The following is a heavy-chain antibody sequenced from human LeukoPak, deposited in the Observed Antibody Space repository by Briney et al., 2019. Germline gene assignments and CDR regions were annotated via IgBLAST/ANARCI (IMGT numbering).Heavy chain of an antibody. CDR2: ITDSGMSS. J-gene: IGHJ4*02. CDR1: GFTFSNYA. V-gene: IGHV3-23*01. CDR3: AKDTPTHTVTTPYFDY. D-gene: IGHD1-1*01. Sequence: GGSLRLSCAASGFTFSNYAMTWVRQAPGKGLDWVSSITDSGMSSYYADSVKGRFTISRDNSKNTLFLQMNSLRAEDSAVYYCAKDTPTHTVTTPYFDYWGQGSLVTVSS.